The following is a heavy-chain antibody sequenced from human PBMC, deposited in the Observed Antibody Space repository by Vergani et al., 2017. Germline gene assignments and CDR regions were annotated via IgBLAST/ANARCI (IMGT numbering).Heavy chain of an antibody. CDR3: ARGSGVVVAATYYYYYGMDV. CDR2: IYYSGST. J-gene: IGHJ6*02. V-gene: IGHV4-59*08. D-gene: IGHD2-15*01. Sequence: QVQLQESGPGLVKPSETLSLTCTVSGGSISSYYWSWIRQPPGKGLEWIGFIYYSGSTNYNPALKIPLTISVDTSKNQFSLKLGSVTAADTAVYYCARGSGVVVAATYYYYYGMDVWGQGTTVTVSS. CDR1: GGSISSYY.